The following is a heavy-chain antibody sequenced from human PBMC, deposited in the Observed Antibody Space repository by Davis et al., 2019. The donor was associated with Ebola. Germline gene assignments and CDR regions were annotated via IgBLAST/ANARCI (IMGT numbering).Heavy chain of an antibody. D-gene: IGHD2-15*01. J-gene: IGHJ5*02. V-gene: IGHV4-59*01. CDR1: ACSFSSYY. Sequence: MPSETLSLTCTVSACSFSSYYWSWIRQPPGKGLEWIGYIYYSGSTNYNPSLKSRVTISVDTSKNQFSLKLSSVTAADTAVYYCARAVVVVAATPDWFDPWGQGTLVTVSS. CDR3: ARAVVVVAATPDWFDP. CDR2: IYYSGST.